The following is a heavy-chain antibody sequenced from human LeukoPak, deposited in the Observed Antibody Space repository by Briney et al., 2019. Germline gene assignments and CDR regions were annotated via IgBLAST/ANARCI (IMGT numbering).Heavy chain of an antibody. CDR3: AKAGGYDFWSGYQFDY. J-gene: IGHJ4*02. V-gene: IGHV3-23*01. CDR2: ISGSGGST. CDR1: GFTFSSYA. Sequence: GGSLRLSCAASGFTFSSYAMSWVRQAPGKGLEWVSAISGSGGSTYYADSVKGRFTISRDNSKNTLYLQMNSPRAEDTAVYYCAKAGGYDFWSGYQFDYWGQGTLVTVSS. D-gene: IGHD3-3*01.